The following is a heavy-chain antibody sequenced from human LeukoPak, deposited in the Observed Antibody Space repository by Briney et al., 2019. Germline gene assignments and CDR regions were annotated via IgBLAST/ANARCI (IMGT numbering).Heavy chain of an antibody. J-gene: IGHJ2*01. D-gene: IGHD4-17*01. CDR2: INSDGSST. CDR3: AKDWRYFGDDFDL. Sequence: GGSLRLSCAASGFTFSSYWMHWVRQAPGKGLVWVSRINSDGSSTSYADSVKGRFTISRDNSKNSLYLQMNSLRTEDTALYYCAKDWRYFGDDFDLWGRGTLVTVSS. CDR1: GFTFSSYW. V-gene: IGHV3-74*01.